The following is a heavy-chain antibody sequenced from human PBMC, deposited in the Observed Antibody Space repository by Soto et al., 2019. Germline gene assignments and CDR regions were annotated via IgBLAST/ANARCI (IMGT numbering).Heavy chain of an antibody. V-gene: IGHV1-8*01. Sequence: ASVKVSCKASGYTFTSYDINWVRQATGQGLEWMGWMNPNSGNTGYAQKFQGRVTMTRNTSISTAYMELSSLRSEDTAVYYCARGLGGWNSYSSYYYYMDVWGKGTTVTGSS. CDR1: GYTFTSYD. D-gene: IGHD1-7*01. CDR2: MNPNSGNT. J-gene: IGHJ6*03. CDR3: ARGLGGWNSYSSYYYYMDV.